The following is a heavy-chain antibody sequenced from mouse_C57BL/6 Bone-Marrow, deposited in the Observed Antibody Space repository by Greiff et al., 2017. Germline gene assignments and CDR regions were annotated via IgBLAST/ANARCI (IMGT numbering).Heavy chain of an antibody. Sequence: QVTLKVSGPGILQPSQTLSLTCSFSGFSLSTFGMGVGWIRQPSGKGLEWLAHIWWGDDKYSHPALKSRLTISKDTSKNQVFLKIANVYNADTATYYGAREWLRRRKNVGYFDYWGQGTTLTVSS. D-gene: IGHD2-2*01. V-gene: IGHV8-8*01. CDR3: AREWLRRRKNVGYFDY. J-gene: IGHJ2*01. CDR2: IWWGDDK. CDR1: GFSLSTFGMG.